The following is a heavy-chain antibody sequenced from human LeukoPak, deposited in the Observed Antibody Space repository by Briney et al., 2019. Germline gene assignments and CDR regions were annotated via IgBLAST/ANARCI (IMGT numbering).Heavy chain of an antibody. V-gene: IGHV3-30-3*01. CDR3: ARENGGVSGDYIGY. Sequence: GGSLRLSCAASGSTFSSYAMHWVRQAPGKGLEWVAVISYDGSNKYYADSVKGRFTISRDNSKNTLYLQMNSLRAEDTAVYYCARENGGVSGDYIGYWGQGTLVTVSS. J-gene: IGHJ4*02. D-gene: IGHD2-8*01. CDR2: ISYDGSNK. CDR1: GSTFSSYA.